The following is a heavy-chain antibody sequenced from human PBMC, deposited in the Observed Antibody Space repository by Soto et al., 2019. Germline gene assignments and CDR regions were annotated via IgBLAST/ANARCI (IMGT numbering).Heavy chain of an antibody. J-gene: IGHJ6*02. D-gene: IGHD4-17*01. CDR2: IYHSGST. CDR3: ARDTHLDYGDHYYYGMDV. Sequence: QVQLQESGPGLVKPSGTLSLTCAVSGGSISSSNWWSWVRQPPGKGLEWIGEIYHSGSTNYNPSLKSRVTISVDKSKNQFSLKLSSVTAADTAVYYCARDTHLDYGDHYYYGMDVWGQGTTVTVSS. CDR1: GGSISSSNW. V-gene: IGHV4-4*02.